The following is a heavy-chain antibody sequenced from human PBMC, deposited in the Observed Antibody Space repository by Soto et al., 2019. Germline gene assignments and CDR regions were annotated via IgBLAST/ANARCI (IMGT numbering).Heavy chain of an antibody. J-gene: IGHJ6*02. V-gene: IGHV1-18*01. CDR1: GYSFTSYG. CDR3: ARKRGGSGKLYYGVDV. Sequence: ASVKVSCKASGYSFTSYGISWVRQAPGQGLEWMGWISAYNGNTNYAQKLQGRVTMTTDTSTSTAYMELRSLRSDDTAVYYCARKRGGSGKLYYGVDVWGQGTTVTVSS. D-gene: IGHD3-10*01. CDR2: ISAYNGNT.